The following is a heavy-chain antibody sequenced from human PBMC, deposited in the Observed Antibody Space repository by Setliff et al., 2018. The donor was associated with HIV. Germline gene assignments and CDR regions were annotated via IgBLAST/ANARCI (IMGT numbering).Heavy chain of an antibody. CDR2: IYYSGST. CDR3: ARGVAVAGVYRY. Sequence: SETLSLTCTVSGGSISSSSYYWGWIRQPPGKGLEWIGSIYYSGSTHYNPSLKSRVTISVDTSKNQFSLRLTSVTAADTAVYYCARGVAVAGVYRYWGQGTLVTVS. D-gene: IGHD6-19*01. CDR1: GGSISSSSYY. J-gene: IGHJ4*02. V-gene: IGHV4-39*07.